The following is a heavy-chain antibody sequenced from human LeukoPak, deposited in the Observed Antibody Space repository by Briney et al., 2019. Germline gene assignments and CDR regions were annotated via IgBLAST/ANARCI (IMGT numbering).Heavy chain of an antibody. CDR2: VYSRWSS. V-gene: IGHV4-4*09. CDR3: ASRNLGQLSFFDD. D-gene: IGHD3-16*02. Sequence: PSETLSLTCSVSGASLSSYFWAWIRQPPGKRLEWIGYVYSRWSSDYNPSFKSRVSMSVDTSKSQVSLKLTSVSAADTAVYYCASRNLGQLSFFDDWGQGTLVTVSS. J-gene: IGHJ4*02. CDR1: GASLSSYF.